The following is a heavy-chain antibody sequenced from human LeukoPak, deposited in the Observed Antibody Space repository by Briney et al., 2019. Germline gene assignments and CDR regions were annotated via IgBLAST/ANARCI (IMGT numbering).Heavy chain of an antibody. V-gene: IGHV4-39*07. CDR2: IYSSGST. J-gene: IGHJ4*02. CDR3: ASLPTDLLRGVIISQDY. D-gene: IGHD3-10*01. Sequence: GXXXQXXGKGLXXIGNIYSSGSTYYNPSLKSRVTISVDTSKNQFSLKLSSVTAADTAVYYCASLPTDLLRGVIISQDYWGQGTLVTVSS.